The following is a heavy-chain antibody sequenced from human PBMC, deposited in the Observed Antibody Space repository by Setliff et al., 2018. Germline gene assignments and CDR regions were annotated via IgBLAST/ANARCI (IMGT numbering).Heavy chain of an antibody. CDR3: ARDEVNCSGSKCYSGFDS. D-gene: IGHD2-15*01. CDR2: IISNSLTI. V-gene: IGHV3-48*01. CDR1: GFNFNLYN. J-gene: IGHJ4*02. Sequence: GVLRLSCAASGFNFNLYNMNWVRQAPGKGLEWVSYIISNSLTIHYADSVRGRFTVSRDNARNSLYLQMNNLRAEDTAVYYCARDEVNCSGSKCYSGFDSWGQGTLVTVSS.